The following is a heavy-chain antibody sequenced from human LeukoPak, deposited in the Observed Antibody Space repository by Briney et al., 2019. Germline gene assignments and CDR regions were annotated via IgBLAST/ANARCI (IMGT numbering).Heavy chain of an antibody. D-gene: IGHD6-13*01. CDR1: GYTFTGYY. J-gene: IGHJ3*02. CDR3: ARDLAPYSSSWYDARCAFDI. V-gene: IGHV1-2*02. CDR2: INPNSGGT. Sequence: GASVKVSCKASGYTFTGYYMHWVRQAPGQGLEWMGWINPNSGGTNYAQKFQGRVTMTRDTSISTAYMELSRLRSDDTAVYYCARDLAPYSSSWYDARCAFDIWGQGTMVTVSS.